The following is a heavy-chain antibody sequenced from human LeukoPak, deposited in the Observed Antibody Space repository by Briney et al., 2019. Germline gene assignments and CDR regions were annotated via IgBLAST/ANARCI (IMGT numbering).Heavy chain of an antibody. J-gene: IGHJ3*02. D-gene: IGHD5-18*01. V-gene: IGHV3-23*01. Sequence: GGSLRLSCAASGFTFSSYAMSWVRQAPGMGLEWVSSIGSSGDITYYADSVKGRFTISRDNSKNTLYLQMNSLRAEDTAVYYCARARSSYGYGDAFDIWGQGTMVTVSS. CDR1: GFTFSSYA. CDR3: ARARSSYGYGDAFDI. CDR2: IGSSGDIT.